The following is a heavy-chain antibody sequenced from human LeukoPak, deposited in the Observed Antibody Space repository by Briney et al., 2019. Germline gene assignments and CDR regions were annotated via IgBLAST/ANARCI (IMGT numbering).Heavy chain of an antibody. CDR3: ANVGSDAFDI. D-gene: IGHD1-26*01. CDR2: ITSSSSTM. CDR1: GFTFSTYS. J-gene: IGHJ3*02. V-gene: IGHV3-48*04. Sequence: GGSLRLSCAASGFTFSTYSMNWVRQAPGKGLEWVSYITSSSSTMFYADSVKGRFTISRDNAKNTLYVQMNSLRVEDTAVYYCANVGSDAFDIWGQGTMVTVSS.